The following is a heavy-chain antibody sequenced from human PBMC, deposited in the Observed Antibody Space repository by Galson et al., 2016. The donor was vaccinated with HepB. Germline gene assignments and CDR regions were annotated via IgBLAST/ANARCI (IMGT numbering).Heavy chain of an antibody. CDR3: ARDGCLTGTHTCYFDS. Sequence: SLRLSCAASGLSVGSYYMSWVRQAPGKGLEWVSIISRGGSTFLEDSAKGRFTVSTDSSKNTVYLQMISLRAEVTAVSYCARDGCLTGTHTCYFDSWGQGTLVTVSS. CDR1: GLSVGSYY. D-gene: IGHD6-13*01. CDR2: ISRGGST. V-gene: IGHV3-53*01. J-gene: IGHJ4*02.